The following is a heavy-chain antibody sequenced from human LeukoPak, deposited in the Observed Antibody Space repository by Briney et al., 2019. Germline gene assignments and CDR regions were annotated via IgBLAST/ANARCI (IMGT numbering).Heavy chain of an antibody. J-gene: IGHJ4*02. V-gene: IGHV4-59*01. Sequence: SETLSLTCTVSGVSISSYYWSWIRQPPGKGLEWIGYIYYSGSTNYNPSLKSRVTISVDTSKNQFSLKLSSVTAADTAVYYCARDSGTYYLDYWGQGTLVTVSS. CDR3: ARDSGTYYLDY. CDR1: GVSISSYY. D-gene: IGHD3-10*01. CDR2: IYYSGST.